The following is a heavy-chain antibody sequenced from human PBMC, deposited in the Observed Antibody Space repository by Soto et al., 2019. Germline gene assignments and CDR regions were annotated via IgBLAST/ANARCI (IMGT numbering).Heavy chain of an antibody. D-gene: IGHD1-26*01. J-gene: IGHJ5*02. CDR3: ARKGVGAS. CDR1: GYIFSTYW. CDR2: IFPADSET. Sequence: EVQRVQSGAVVKKPGESLKISCKAAGYIFSTYWIAWVRQMPGKGLEWMGSIFPADSETRYSPSFQGQVTTEADRSMSNAYLQWDNLKASDTAMYYCARKGVGASWGQGTQVTVSS. V-gene: IGHV5-51*01.